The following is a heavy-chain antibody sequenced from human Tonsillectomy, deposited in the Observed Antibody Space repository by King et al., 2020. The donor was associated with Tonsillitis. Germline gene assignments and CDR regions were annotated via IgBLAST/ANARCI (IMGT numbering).Heavy chain of an antibody. J-gene: IGHJ4*02. Sequence: VQLVESGGGVVQPGRSLRLSCAASGFTFKNYGMHWVRQAPGKGLEWVTLIWYDGSNKYYADSVKGRFTISRDNSKNTLYLEMNSLRAEDTAVYYCAREGTVTFDSWVQGTLVTVSS. CDR3: AREGTVTFDS. CDR2: IWYDGSNK. CDR1: GFTFKNYG. V-gene: IGHV3-33*01. D-gene: IGHD4-17*01.